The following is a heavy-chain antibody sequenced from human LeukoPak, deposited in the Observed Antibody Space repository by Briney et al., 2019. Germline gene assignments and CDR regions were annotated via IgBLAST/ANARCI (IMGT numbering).Heavy chain of an antibody. J-gene: IGHJ4*02. CDR1: GFTFSSYA. D-gene: IGHD5-18*01. CDR3: AKDRGAMVMGVGDY. Sequence: GGSLRLSCAASGFTFSSYAMSWVRQAPGKGLEWVSAISGSGGSTYYADSVKGRFTISRDNSKNTLYLQMNSLGAEDTAVYYCAKDRGAMVMGVGDYWGQGTLVTVSS. CDR2: ISGSGGST. V-gene: IGHV3-23*01.